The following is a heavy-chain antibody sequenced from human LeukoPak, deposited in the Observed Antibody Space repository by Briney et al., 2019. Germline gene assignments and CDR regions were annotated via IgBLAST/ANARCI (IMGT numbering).Heavy chain of an antibody. J-gene: IGHJ4*02. V-gene: IGHV1-2*02. CDR2: INPNSGGT. CDR1: GYTFTGYY. CDR3: ASSGCSSTSCPGD. Sequence: ASVKVSCKASGYTFTGYYTHWVRQAPGQGLEWMGWINPNSGGTNYAQKFQGRVTMTRDTSISTAYMELSRLRSDDTAVYYCASSGCSSTSCPGDWGQGTLVTVSS. D-gene: IGHD2-2*01.